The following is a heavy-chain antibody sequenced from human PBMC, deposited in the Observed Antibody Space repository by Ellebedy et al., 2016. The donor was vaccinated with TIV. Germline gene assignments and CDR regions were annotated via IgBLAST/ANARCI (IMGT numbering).Heavy chain of an antibody. D-gene: IGHD1-1*01. CDR1: GFTFSSYA. Sequence: GESLKISXAASGFTFSSYAMSWVRQAPGKGLEWVSAISGSGGSTYYADSVKGRFTISRDNSKNTLYLQMNSLRAEDTAVYYCAKHWLDAFDIWGQGTMVTVSS. CDR2: ISGSGGST. J-gene: IGHJ3*02. V-gene: IGHV3-23*01. CDR3: AKHWLDAFDI.